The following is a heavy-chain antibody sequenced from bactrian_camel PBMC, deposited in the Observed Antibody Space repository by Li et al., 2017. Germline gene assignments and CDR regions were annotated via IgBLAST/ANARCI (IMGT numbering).Heavy chain of an antibody. CDR3: AADLVTDEPSLVEREYYY. CDR1: GYTGGTVC. J-gene: IGHJ4*01. Sequence: HVQLVESGGGSVQVGGSLRLSCVVSGYTGGTVCMSWFRQAPGKEREGVALVGGGSAYYADSVKGRFTISQDSAKNTVYLQMNSLKPEDTATYYCAADLVTDEPSLVEREYYYWGQGTQ. D-gene: IGHD1*01. CDR2: VGGGSA. V-gene: IGHV3S63*01.